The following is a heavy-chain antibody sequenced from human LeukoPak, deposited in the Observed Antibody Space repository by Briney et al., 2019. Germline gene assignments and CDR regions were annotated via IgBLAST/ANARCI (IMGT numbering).Heavy chain of an antibody. CDR1: GFTFTSSA. CDR3: ATLYCSSTSCYFDY. CDR2: IVVGSGNT. Sequence: SVKVSCKASGFTFTSSAVQWVRQARGQRLEWIGWIVVGSGNTIYAQKFQGRVTMTEDTSTDTAYMELSSLRSEDTAVYYCATLYCSSTSCYFDYWGQGTLVTVSS. D-gene: IGHD2-2*01. J-gene: IGHJ4*02. V-gene: IGHV1-58*01.